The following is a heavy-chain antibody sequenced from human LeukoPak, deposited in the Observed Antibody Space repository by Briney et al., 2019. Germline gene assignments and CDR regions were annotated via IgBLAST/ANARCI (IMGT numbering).Heavy chain of an antibody. CDR2: IYIRGST. CDR1: GGSVSSGSYY. D-gene: IGHD3-9*01. CDR3: ATSSHSPDILTGLDYYYYGMDV. J-gene: IGHJ6*02. Sequence: SETLSLTCTVSGGSVSSGSYYWSWIRQPAGKGLEWIGRIYIRGSTNYNPSLKSRVTISIDRSKNQFSLKLSSVTAADTAVYYCATSSHSPDILTGLDYYYYGMDVWGQGTTVTVSS. V-gene: IGHV4-61*10.